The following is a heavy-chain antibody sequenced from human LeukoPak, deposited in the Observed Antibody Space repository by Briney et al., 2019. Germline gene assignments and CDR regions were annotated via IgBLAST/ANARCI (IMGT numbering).Heavy chain of an antibody. CDR1: GGTISTSY. Sequence: PSETLSLTCTVSGGTISTSYWNWLRQPPGKGLEWIGYVYYSGSINYNPSLKSRVTISVDTSKNQFSLKLTSVTAADTAVYYCARKYYDILTGYTAMDVWGQGTTVTVSS. CDR2: VYYSGSI. CDR3: ARKYYDILTGYTAMDV. V-gene: IGHV4-59*01. J-gene: IGHJ6*02. D-gene: IGHD3-9*01.